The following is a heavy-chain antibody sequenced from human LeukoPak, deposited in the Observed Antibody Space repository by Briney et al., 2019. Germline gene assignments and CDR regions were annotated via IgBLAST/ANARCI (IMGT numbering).Heavy chain of an antibody. V-gene: IGHV3-7*04. J-gene: IGHJ4*02. CDR1: GFTFDTYW. D-gene: IGHD3-16*02. CDR2: IKQDGSEK. CDR3: ARGDTQSKYRQFDS. Sequence: GGSLRLSCAASGFTFDTYWMSWVRQAPGKGMEWVANIKQDGSEKDYVDSVKGRFTISRDNAKNSLYLQMNSLRAEDTGVYYCARGDTQSKYRQFDSWGQGSLVIVSS.